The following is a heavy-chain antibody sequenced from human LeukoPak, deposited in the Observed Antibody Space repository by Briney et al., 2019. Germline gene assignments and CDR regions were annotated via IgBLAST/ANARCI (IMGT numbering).Heavy chain of an antibody. CDR3: ARGKRSWYQGDWFDP. V-gene: IGHV4-4*07. Sequence: SETLSLTCTVSGVSISSYYWIWIRQPAAKGLEWIGRIYTSGSTNYNPSLKSRVTMSVDTSKNQFSLKLSSVTAADTAVYYCARGKRSWYQGDWFDPWGQGTLVTVSS. D-gene: IGHD6-13*01. CDR1: GVSISSYY. CDR2: IYTSGST. J-gene: IGHJ5*02.